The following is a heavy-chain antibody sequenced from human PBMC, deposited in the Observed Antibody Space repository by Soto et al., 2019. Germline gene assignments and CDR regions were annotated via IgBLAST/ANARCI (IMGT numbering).Heavy chain of an antibody. V-gene: IGHV1-3*01. D-gene: IGHD1-26*01. CDR1: GYTFTSYA. J-gene: IGHJ4*02. Sequence: QVQLVQSGAEVKKPGASVKVSCKASGYTFTSYAIHWVRQAPGQRLEWMAWINAGNGNTRYSRKFQDRVTLTRDTYASTAYMDLSSLTSEDTALYYCARGGDGALIVDWGQGTLVTVSS. CDR3: ARGGDGALIVD. CDR2: INAGNGNT.